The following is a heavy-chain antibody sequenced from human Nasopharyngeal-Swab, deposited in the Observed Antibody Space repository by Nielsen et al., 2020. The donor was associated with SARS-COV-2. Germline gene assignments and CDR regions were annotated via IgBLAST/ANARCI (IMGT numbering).Heavy chain of an antibody. Sequence: SVKVSCKASGGTFSSYAISWVRQAPGQGLEWMGRIIPILGIANYAQKFQGRVTITADKSTSTAYMELSSLRSEDTAVYYCARDERGGGRFFDYWGQGTLVTVSS. J-gene: IGHJ4*02. D-gene: IGHD2-15*01. V-gene: IGHV1-69*04. CDR1: GGTFSSYA. CDR2: IIPILGIA. CDR3: ARDERGGGRFFDY.